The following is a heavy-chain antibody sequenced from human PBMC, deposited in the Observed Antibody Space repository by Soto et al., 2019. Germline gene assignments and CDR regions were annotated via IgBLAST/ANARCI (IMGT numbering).Heavy chain of an antibody. D-gene: IGHD3-10*01. Sequence: EVQLVESGGGLVKPGGSLRLSCAASGFTFSSYSMNWVRQAPGKGLEWVSSISSSSSYIYYADSVKGRFTISRDNAKNSMYLQMNSLRAEGTAVYCCAREGWFGELSVFWGQGTLVTVSS. CDR1: GFTFSSYS. CDR2: ISSSSSYI. J-gene: IGHJ4*02. V-gene: IGHV3-21*01. CDR3: AREGWFGELSVF.